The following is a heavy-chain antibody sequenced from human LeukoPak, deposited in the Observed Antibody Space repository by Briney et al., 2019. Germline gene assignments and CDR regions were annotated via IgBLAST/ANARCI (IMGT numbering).Heavy chain of an antibody. D-gene: IGHD6-13*01. CDR3: ARRGITYSSSFFAY. CDR1: GDSIGGSNYY. V-gene: IGHV4-39*01. Sequence: PSETLSLTCTVSGDSIGGSNYYWAWIRQSPGKGLEWIGSVFYSGNTYYNPSLKSRVTISVDTSKNQFSLNLYSVTAADTATYYCARRGITYSSSFFAYWGKGTLVTVSS. J-gene: IGHJ4*02. CDR2: VFYSGNT.